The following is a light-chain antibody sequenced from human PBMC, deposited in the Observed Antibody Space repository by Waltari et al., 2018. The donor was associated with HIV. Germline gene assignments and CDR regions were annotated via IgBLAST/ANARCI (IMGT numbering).Light chain of an antibody. CDR3: MQGRHWPPT. J-gene: IGKJ1*01. CDR2: KVF. Sequence: VMTQSPRPLSVTVGQPAPIYLKSRQSLVHSDGNTFLNWFHQRPGQSPRLLIDKVFSRDSGVPDRFSGSGSGTDFTLVISRVEADDVGVYYCMQGRHWPPTFGQGTRVEIK. V-gene: IGKV2-30*02. CDR1: QSLVHSDGNTF.